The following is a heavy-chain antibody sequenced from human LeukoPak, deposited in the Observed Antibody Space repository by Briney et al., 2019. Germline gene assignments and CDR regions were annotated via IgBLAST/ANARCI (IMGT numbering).Heavy chain of an antibody. V-gene: IGHV4-30-2*01. D-gene: IGHD6-13*01. CDR3: ARGSYSSSWYVGENWFDP. CDR2: IYHSGST. CDR1: GVSISSGGYY. Sequence: SETLSLTCTVSGVSISSGGYYWSWIRQHPGKGLEWIGYIYHSGSTYYNPSLKSRVTISVDRSKNQFSLKLSSVTAADTAVYYCARGSYSSSWYVGENWFDPWGQGTLVTVSS. J-gene: IGHJ5*02.